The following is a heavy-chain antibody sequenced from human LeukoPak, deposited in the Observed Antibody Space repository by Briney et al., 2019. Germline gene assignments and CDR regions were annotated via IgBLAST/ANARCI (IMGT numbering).Heavy chain of an antibody. CDR2: INHSGST. D-gene: IGHD6-19*01. V-gene: IGHV4-34*01. CDR3: ASARGEWLVRNWFDP. CDR1: GGSFSGYY. J-gene: IGHJ5*02. Sequence: SETLSLTCAVYGGSFSGYYWSWIRQPPGKGLEWIGEINHSGSTNYNPSLKSRVTISVDTSKNQFSLKLSSVTAADTAVYYCASARGEWLVRNWFDPWGQGTLDTVSS.